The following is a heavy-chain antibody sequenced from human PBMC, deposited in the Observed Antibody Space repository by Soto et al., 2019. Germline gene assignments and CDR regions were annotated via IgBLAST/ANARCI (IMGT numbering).Heavy chain of an antibody. CDR1: GGSINSGGYY. Sequence: SETLSLTCTVSGGSINSGGYYWSWIRQHPGKGLEWIGYIYYSGSTYYNPSLKSRVTISVDTSNNQFSLNLNSVTAADTAVYYCARAQTLFGAINVFDPWGQGTLVTVSS. CDR3: ARAQTLFGAINVFDP. J-gene: IGHJ5*02. V-gene: IGHV4-31*03. D-gene: IGHD3-3*01. CDR2: IYYSGST.